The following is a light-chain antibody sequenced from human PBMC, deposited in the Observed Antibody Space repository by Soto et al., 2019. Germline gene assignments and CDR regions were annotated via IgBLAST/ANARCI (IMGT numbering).Light chain of an antibody. CDR2: DAS. Sequence: EIVLTQSPATLSLSPGERATLSCRASQSVSSYLAWYQQKPGQAPRLLIYDASNRATGIPARFSGSGSGTDFTLTISSLEPEDFAVYYCQQRSNWRFTFGPGTKADIK. V-gene: IGKV3-11*01. CDR1: QSVSSY. J-gene: IGKJ3*01. CDR3: QQRSNWRFT.